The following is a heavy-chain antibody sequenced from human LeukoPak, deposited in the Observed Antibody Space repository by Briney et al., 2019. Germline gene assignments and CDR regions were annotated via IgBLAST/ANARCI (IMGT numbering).Heavy chain of an antibody. Sequence: GGSLRLSCAASGFTFSSYGMSWGRQAPGKGLEWVSVINSNSGNTFYADSVKGRFTISRDNSKNTLYLQMNSLRAEDTAVYYRAKGGYSYGYFDYWGQGILVTVSS. CDR1: GFTFSSYG. CDR3: AKGGYSYGYFDY. D-gene: IGHD5-18*01. J-gene: IGHJ4*02. V-gene: IGHV3-23*01. CDR2: INSNSGNT.